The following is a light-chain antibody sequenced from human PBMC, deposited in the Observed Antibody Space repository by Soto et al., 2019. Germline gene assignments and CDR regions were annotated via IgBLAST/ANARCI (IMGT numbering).Light chain of an antibody. CDR3: QQYSSFSRRT. J-gene: IGKJ1*01. V-gene: IGKV1-5*01. CDR2: EAS. Sequence: DIQLTQSPSTLSASVGDRVTITCRVSQSISNWLAWYQQKPGKAPKLLIYEASTLQSGLPSRFSGSGSGTGFTLTLSSLQPDDFATYFCQQYSSFSRRTFGQGTKVEIK. CDR1: QSISNW.